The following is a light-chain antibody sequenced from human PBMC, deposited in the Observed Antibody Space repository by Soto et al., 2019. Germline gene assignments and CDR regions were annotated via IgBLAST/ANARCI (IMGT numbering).Light chain of an antibody. CDR1: QTMSSW. V-gene: IGKV1-5*01. CDR3: QQYNSYST. CDR2: AAS. J-gene: IGKJ1*01. Sequence: DIQMTQSPSTLSGSVGDRVTITCRASQTMSSWLAWYQHKPGKAPKVLISAASNLQSGVPSRFSGSGSGTVFTLTISSLQPDDFATYYCQQYNSYSTFGQGTKVDIK.